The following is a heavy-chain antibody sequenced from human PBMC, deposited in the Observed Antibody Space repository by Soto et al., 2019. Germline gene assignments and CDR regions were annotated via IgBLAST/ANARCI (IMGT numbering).Heavy chain of an antibody. D-gene: IGHD4-17*01. V-gene: IGHV3-33*01. J-gene: IGHJ4*02. CDR1: GFTFSSYG. Sequence: QVQLVESGGGVVQPGRSLRLSCAASGFTFSSYGMHWVRQAPGKGLEWVAVIWYDGSNKYYADSVKGRFTISRDNSKNTLYLQMNSLRAEDTAVYYCARDRASTAVSSVDYWGQGTLVTVSS. CDR3: ARDRASTAVSSVDY. CDR2: IWYDGSNK.